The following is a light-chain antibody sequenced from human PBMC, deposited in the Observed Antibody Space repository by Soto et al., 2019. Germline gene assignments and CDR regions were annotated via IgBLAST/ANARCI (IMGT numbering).Light chain of an antibody. J-gene: IGLJ1*01. CDR3: AAWDDSLSGYV. CDR1: SSNIGSNN. CDR2: SNN. V-gene: IGLV1-44*01. Sequence: QSVLTQPPSASGTPGQRVTISCSGSSSNIGSNNVNWYQQLPGTAPKLLIASNNQRPSGVPDRFSGSKSGTSASLAISGLQSEDEADYYCAAWDDSLSGYVFGAGTKLPVL.